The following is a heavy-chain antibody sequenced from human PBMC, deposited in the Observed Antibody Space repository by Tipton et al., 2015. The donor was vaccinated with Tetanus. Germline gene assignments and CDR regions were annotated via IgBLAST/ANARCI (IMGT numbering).Heavy chain of an antibody. J-gene: IGHJ6*02. CDR2: IDPNSGGT. D-gene: IGHD2-21*01. V-gene: IGHV1-2*02. CDR3: ARVGGDSISSGLAV. Sequence: QLVQSGAEVEKPGASLKVSCKASGYTFTGYYLYWVRQAPGQGLEWMGWIDPNSGGTAYAQKFQGRVTMTRDTSISTVYMELSRLRSAAPAVFFCARVGGDSISSGLAVGGPGPTFPFSS. CDR1: GYTFTGYY.